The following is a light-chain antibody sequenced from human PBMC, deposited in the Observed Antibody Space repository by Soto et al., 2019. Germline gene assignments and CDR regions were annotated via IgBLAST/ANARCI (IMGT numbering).Light chain of an antibody. CDR1: QSVSSY. J-gene: IGKJ4*01. CDR2: DAS. Sequence: EIVLTQSPATLSLSPGARATLSCRASQSVSSYLAWYQQKPGQAPRLLIYDASNRATGIPARFSGSGSGTDFTLTISSLEPEDFAVYYCQQRSNLLLTFGGGTKVEIK. V-gene: IGKV3-11*01. CDR3: QQRSNLLLT.